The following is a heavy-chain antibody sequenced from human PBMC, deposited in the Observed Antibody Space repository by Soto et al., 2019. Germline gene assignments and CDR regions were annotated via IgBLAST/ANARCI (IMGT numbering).Heavy chain of an antibody. V-gene: IGHV4-59*08. D-gene: IGHD3-10*01. Sequence: QVPLQESGPGLVKPSETLSLSCTVSGGSISSYYWSWIRQTPVKGLEWIGYVNDNWASNYNPSLKSRAAISLDTSKSQFSLKLPSVPAPDTGVYYCVRQGFGALPGLVDVWGQGTTVTVSS. CDR3: VRQGFGALPGLVDV. CDR2: VNDNWAS. CDR1: GGSISSYY. J-gene: IGHJ6*02.